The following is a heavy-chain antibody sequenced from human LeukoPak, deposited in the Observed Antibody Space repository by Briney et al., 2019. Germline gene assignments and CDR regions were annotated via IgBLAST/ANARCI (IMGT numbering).Heavy chain of an antibody. D-gene: IGHD6-19*01. J-gene: IGHJ4*02. CDR1: GFTFSSYA. V-gene: IGHV3-23*01. Sequence: QSGGSLRLSCAASGFTFSSYAMSWVRQAPGKGREWVSAISGSGGSTYYADSVKGRFTISRDNSKNTLYLQMNSLRAEDTAVYYCAKLKEGSGWSGYFDYWGQGTLVTVSS. CDR3: AKLKEGSGWSGYFDY. CDR2: ISGSGGST.